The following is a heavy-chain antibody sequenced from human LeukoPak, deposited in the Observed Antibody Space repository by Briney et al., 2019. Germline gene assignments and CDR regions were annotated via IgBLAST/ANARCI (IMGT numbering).Heavy chain of an antibody. V-gene: IGHV3-48*03. CDR3: SKDAYTGAFDI. CDR1: GFTFSSYE. D-gene: IGHD3-16*01. J-gene: IGHJ3*02. CDR2: ISSSGSTI. Sequence: PGGSLRLSCAASGFTFSSYEMNWVRQAPGKGLEWVSYISSSGSTIYYADSVKGRFTISRDNSKNTLYLQMNSLRAEDTAVYYCSKDAYTGAFDIWGQRTMVTVSS.